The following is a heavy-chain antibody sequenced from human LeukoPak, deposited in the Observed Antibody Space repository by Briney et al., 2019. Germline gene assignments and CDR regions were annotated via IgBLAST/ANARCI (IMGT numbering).Heavy chain of an antibody. CDR1: GFIFTGYD. V-gene: IGHV1-8*01. D-gene: IGHD3-10*01. CDR3: VRDGEGVAISVNYWFDP. J-gene: IGHJ5*02. Sequence: ASVKVSCKASGFIFTGYDINWVRQGTGQGLEWMGWMNPITGSVGYARQFQGRITMTRDTSTGTAYMELTSLRSEDTAVYYCVRDGEGVAISVNYWFDPWGQGTLVTVSS. CDR2: MNPITGSV.